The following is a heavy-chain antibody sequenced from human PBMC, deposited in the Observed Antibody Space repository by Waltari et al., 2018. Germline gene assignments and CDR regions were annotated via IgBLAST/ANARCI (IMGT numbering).Heavy chain of an antibody. J-gene: IGHJ4*02. CDR3: AREGYSSSWEFDY. Sequence: EVQLVESGGGLIQPGGSLRLSCAASGFTVSSNYMRWVRQAPGKGLEWVSVIYSGGSTYYADSVKGRFTISRDNSKNTLYLQMNSLRAEDTAVYYCAREGYSSSWEFDYWGQGTLVTVSS. D-gene: IGHD6-13*01. CDR1: GFTVSSNY. V-gene: IGHV3-53*01. CDR2: IYSGGST.